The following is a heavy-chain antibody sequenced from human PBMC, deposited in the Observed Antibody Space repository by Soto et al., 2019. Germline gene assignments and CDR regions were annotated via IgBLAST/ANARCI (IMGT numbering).Heavy chain of an antibody. CDR1: GCSISSSSYY. D-gene: IGHD6-19*01. CDR3: ARAYSSGRHGPLAI. CDR2: IYYSGST. J-gene: IGHJ3*02. Sequence: SETLSLTCTVSGCSISSSSYYWCWIRQPPGKGLEWIGSIYYSGSTYYNPSLKSRVTISVDTSKNQFSLKLSSVTAADTAVYYCARAYSSGRHGPLAIRAQRTTVPVSS. V-gene: IGHV4-39*01.